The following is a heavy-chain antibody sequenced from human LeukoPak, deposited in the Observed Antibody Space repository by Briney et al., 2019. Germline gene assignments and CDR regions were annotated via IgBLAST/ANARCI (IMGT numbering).Heavy chain of an antibody. Sequence: SVKVSCKASGGTFSSYAISWVRQAPGQGLEWMGGIIPIFGTANYAQKFQGRVTITTDESTSTAYMELSSLRSEDAAVYYCASGDDSNFDYWGQGTLVTVSS. V-gene: IGHV1-69*05. CDR3: ASGDDSNFDY. D-gene: IGHD2-21*02. CDR1: GGTFSSYA. CDR2: IIPIFGTA. J-gene: IGHJ4*02.